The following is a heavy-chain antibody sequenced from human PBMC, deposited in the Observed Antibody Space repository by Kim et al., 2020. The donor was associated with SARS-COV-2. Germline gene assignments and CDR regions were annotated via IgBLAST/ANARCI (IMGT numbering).Heavy chain of an antibody. CDR2: INHSGST. D-gene: IGHD2-2*01. CDR1: GGSFSGYY. Sequence: SETLSLTCAVYGGSFSGYYWSWIRQPPGKGLEWIGEINHSGSTNYNPSLKSRVTISVDTSKNQFSLKLSSVTAADTAVYYCARGAFYCSSTSCRSAFSSSWGGDYWGQGTLVTVSS. V-gene: IGHV4-34*01. J-gene: IGHJ4*02. CDR3: ARGAFYCSSTSCRSAFSSSWGGDY.